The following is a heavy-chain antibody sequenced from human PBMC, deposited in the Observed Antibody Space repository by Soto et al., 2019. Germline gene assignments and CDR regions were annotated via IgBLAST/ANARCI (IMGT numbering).Heavy chain of an antibody. CDR3: ARGKGGGYNWFDP. CDR2: ISSSSSYI. CDR1: GFTFSSYS. Sequence: AGGSLRLSCAASGFTFSSYSMNWVRQAPGRGLEWVSSISSSSSYIYYADSVKGRFTISRDNAKNSLYLQMNSLRAEDTAVYYCARGKGGGYNWFDPWGQGTLVTVSS. V-gene: IGHV3-21*01. J-gene: IGHJ5*02. D-gene: IGHD3-16*01.